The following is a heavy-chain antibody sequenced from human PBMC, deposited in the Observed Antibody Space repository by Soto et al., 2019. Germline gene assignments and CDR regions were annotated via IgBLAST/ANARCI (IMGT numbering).Heavy chain of an antibody. V-gene: IGHV3-30*18. D-gene: IGHD5-18*01. Sequence: GGSLRLSCAASGFTFSSYGMHWVRQAPGKGLEWVAVISYDGSNKYYADSVKGRFTISRDNSKNTLYLQMNSPRAEDTAVYYCAKDQGYSPSPPGHYWGQGTPVTVSS. CDR3: AKDQGYSPSPPGHY. CDR2: ISYDGSNK. CDR1: GFTFSSYG. J-gene: IGHJ4*02.